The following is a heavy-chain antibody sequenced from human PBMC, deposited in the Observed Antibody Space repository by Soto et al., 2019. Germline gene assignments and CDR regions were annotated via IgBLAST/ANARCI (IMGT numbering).Heavy chain of an antibody. V-gene: IGHV1-69*12. J-gene: IGHJ5*02. CDR1: GGTFSSYA. Sequence: QVQLVQSGAEVKKPGSSVKVSCKASGGTFSSYAISWVRQAPGQGLEWMGGIIPIFGTANYAQKFQGRVTITADESTSTAYMELSSLRSEDTAVYYCARXXXSXXXXSXXXXXXXXXXXXXFDPWGQGTLVTVSS. CDR3: ARXXXSXXXXSXXXXXXXXXXXXXFDP. CDR2: IIPIFGTA.